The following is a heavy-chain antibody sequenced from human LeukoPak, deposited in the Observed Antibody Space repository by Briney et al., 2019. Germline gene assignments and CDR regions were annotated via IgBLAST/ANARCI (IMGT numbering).Heavy chain of an antibody. J-gene: IGHJ3*02. Sequence: PSQTLSLTCTVSGGSISSGGYYWSWIRQHPGKGLEWIGYIYYSGSTYYNPSLKSRVTISVDTSKNQFSLKLGSVTAADTAVYYCAGGNSGYDGVAFDIWGQGTMVTVSS. CDR2: IYYSGST. D-gene: IGHD5-12*01. CDR3: AGGNSGYDGVAFDI. CDR1: GGSISSGGYY. V-gene: IGHV4-31*03.